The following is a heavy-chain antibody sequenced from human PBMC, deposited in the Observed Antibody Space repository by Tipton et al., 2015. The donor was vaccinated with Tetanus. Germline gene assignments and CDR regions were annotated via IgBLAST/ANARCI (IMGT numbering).Heavy chain of an antibody. Sequence: TLSLTCSVSGGSISSGGYFWNWIPQHPGKGREWIGYIYYSGTTFYNPSLKSRVARDVATSKNSFSLNMGSVPAAVTAVYYCAILPTRWLAARGAPWGQGILVTLSS. J-gene: IGHJ5*02. V-gene: IGHV4-31*03. CDR2: IYYSGTT. CDR1: GGSISSGGYF. D-gene: IGHD6-19*01. CDR3: AILPTRWLAARGAP.